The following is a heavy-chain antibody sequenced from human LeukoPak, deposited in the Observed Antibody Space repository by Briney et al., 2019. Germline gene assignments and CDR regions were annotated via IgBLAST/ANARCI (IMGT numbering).Heavy chain of an antibody. D-gene: IGHD5-24*01. CDR1: GLIFDDYG. CDR3: ARVVLSRGERDY. V-gene: IGHV3-20*04. J-gene: IGHJ4*02. Sequence: GGSVRLSCAASGLIFDDYGMSWVRQAPGKGLQWVYGINWNGGSTGYADSVKGRFTISRDNAKNSLYLQMNSLRAEDTALYYCARVVLSRGERDYWGQGTLVTVSS. CDR2: INWNGGST.